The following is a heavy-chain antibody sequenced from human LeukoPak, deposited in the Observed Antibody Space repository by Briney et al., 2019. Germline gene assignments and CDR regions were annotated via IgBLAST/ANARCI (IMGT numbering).Heavy chain of an antibody. CDR3: ARHSKYYYDSSGSYVGYFQH. V-gene: IGHV4-59*08. CDR1: GGSISVYY. CDR2: IYYSGST. Sequence: PSETLSLTCTVSGGSISVYYWSWIRQPPGKGLEWTGYIYYSGSTNYNPSLKSRVTISVDTSKNQFSLKLSSVTAADTAVYYRARHSKYYYDSSGSYVGYFQHWGQGTLVTVSS. J-gene: IGHJ1*01. D-gene: IGHD3-22*01.